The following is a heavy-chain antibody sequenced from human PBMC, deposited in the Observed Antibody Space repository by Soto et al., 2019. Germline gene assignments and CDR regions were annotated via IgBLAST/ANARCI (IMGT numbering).Heavy chain of an antibody. CDR3: AKGGIAVAGTHHDY. V-gene: IGHV1-2*04. D-gene: IGHD6-19*01. CDR2: INPNSGGT. Sequence: QVQLVQSGAEVKKPGASVKVSCKASGYTFTGYYMHWVRQAPGQGLEWMGWINPNSGGTYYAQKFQGWVTMTRDTSISTAYMELSRLRSDDTAVYYCAKGGIAVAGTHHDYWGQGTLVTVSS. CDR1: GYTFTGYY. J-gene: IGHJ4*02.